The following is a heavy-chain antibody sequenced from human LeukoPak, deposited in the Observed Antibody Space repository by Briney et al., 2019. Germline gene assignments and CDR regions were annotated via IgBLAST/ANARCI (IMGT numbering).Heavy chain of an antibody. J-gene: IGHJ4*02. Sequence: ASVKVSCKASGYTFTIYGISWVRQAPGQGLEWMGWISAYNGNTNYAQKLQGRVTMTTDTSTSTAYMELRSLRSDDTAVYYCARHPLGDYDFDYWGQGTLVTVSS. V-gene: IGHV1-18*01. D-gene: IGHD4-17*01. CDR1: GYTFTIYG. CDR3: ARHPLGDYDFDY. CDR2: ISAYNGNT.